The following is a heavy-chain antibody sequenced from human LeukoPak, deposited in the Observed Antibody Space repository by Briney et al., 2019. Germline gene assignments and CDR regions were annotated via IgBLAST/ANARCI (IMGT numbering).Heavy chain of an antibody. J-gene: IGHJ4*02. CDR3: ARDSSGWSHGDY. CDR2: INPNSGGT. V-gene: IGHV1-2*02. CDR1: GYTFTGYY. Sequence: ASVKVSCKASGYTFTGYYMHWVRQAPGQGLEWMGWINPNSGGTNYAQKFQGRVTMTRDTSISTAYMELSRLRSDDTAVYYCARDSSGWSHGDYWGQGTLVTVSS. D-gene: IGHD6-19*01.